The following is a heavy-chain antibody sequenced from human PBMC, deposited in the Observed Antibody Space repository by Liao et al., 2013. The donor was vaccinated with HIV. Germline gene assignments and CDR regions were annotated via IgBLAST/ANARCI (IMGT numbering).Heavy chain of an antibody. D-gene: IGHD2-2*01. CDR3: ARAKWEYQLLRRYYFDY. Sequence: QLQLQESGPGLVKPSETLSLTCTVSGGSISSSNYYWGWIRQPPGKGLEWLGSIYYIGDTYYNPSLKSRVTISVDTSKNQFSLKLSSMTAADTAVYYCARAKWEYQLLRRYYFDYWGQGTLVTVSS. J-gene: IGHJ4*02. CDR2: IYYIGDT. V-gene: IGHV4-39*07. CDR1: GGSISSSNYY.